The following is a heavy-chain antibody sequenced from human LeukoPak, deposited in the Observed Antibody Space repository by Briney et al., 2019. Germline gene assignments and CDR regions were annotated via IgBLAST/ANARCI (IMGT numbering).Heavy chain of an antibody. Sequence: GGSLRLSCAASGFTFSDYYISWIRQAPGKGLEWVSYISSSSRYTNYADSVKGRFTISRDNAKNSLYLQINSLRAEDTAVYYCAREGGGRDGYNWGPFDVWAKGQRSPSLQ. CDR3: AREGGGRDGYNWGPFDV. CDR2: ISSSSRYT. CDR1: GFTFSDYY. J-gene: IGHJ3*01. D-gene: IGHD5-24*01. V-gene: IGHV3-11*05.